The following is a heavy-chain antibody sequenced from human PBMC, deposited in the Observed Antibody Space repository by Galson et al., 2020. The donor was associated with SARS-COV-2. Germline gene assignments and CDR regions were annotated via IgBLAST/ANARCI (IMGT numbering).Heavy chain of an antibody. J-gene: IGHJ6*02. CDR3: AREAYYYDSSAPGGGMDV. D-gene: IGHD3-22*01. V-gene: IGHV4-30-2*01. CDR1: GGSISSGGYS. CDR2: IYHSGST. Sequence: SETLSLTCAVSGGSISSGGYSWSWIRQPPGKGLEWIGYIYHSGSTYYNPSLKSRVTISVDRSKNQFSLKLSSVTAADTAVYYCAREAYYYDSSAPGGGMDVWGQGTTVTVSS.